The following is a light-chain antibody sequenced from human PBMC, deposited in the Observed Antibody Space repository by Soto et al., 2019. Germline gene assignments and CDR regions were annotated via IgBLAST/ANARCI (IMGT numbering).Light chain of an antibody. CDR2: PAS. V-gene: IGKV1-9*01. CDR3: QHLRTYPFS. CDR1: QDISTS. Sequence: DIQLTKSPSFLSASVGDRVTVSCRASQDISTSLAWFQQKAGKVPQLLVYPASTLQDGVPSRFSGSGSGTYFTLTINNLQAEDFATYYCQHLRTYPFSFGQGTKLDIK. J-gene: IGKJ2*03.